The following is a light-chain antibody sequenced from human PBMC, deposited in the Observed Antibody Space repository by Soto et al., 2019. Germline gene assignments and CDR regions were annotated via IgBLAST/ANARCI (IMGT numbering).Light chain of an antibody. CDR3: GTWDSSLSAPYV. Sequence: QSVLTQPPSVSAAPGQKVTICCAGISSNIGNNFVSVDQQLPGTAPKLLIYDNNRRPSGIPDRFSGSKSGTSATLGITGLQTGDEADYYCGTWDSSLSAPYVFGPGTKVTV. J-gene: IGLJ1*01. CDR2: DNN. V-gene: IGLV1-51*01. CDR1: SSNIGNNF.